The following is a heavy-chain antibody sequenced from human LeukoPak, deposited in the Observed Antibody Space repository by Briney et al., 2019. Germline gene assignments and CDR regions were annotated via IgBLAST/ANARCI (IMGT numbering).Heavy chain of an antibody. V-gene: IGHV3-30*03. CDR2: ISYDGSNK. Sequence: PGGSLRLSCAASGFTFSSYGMHWVRQAPGKGLEWVAVISYDGSNKYYADSVKGRFTISRDNSKNTLYLQMNSLRAEDTAVYYCARDADIVVVVAATFYFDYWGQGTLVTVSS. J-gene: IGHJ4*02. CDR1: GFTFSSYG. D-gene: IGHD2-15*01. CDR3: ARDADIVVVVAATFYFDY.